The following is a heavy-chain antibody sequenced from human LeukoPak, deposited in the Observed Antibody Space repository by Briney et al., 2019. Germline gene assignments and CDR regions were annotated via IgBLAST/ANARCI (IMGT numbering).Heavy chain of an antibody. CDR2: ITRSGTDT. Sequence: GGSLRLSCAASGFTFSTYAMYWVRQAPGRGLEWVSGITRSGTDTYYADSVKGRFTTSRDNSKNTLYLQMNSLRAEDTAVYYCARDDGLLWFGELFDYFDYWGQGTLVTVSS. CDR3: ARDDGLLWFGELFDYFDY. D-gene: IGHD3-10*01. J-gene: IGHJ4*02. V-gene: IGHV3-23*01. CDR1: GFTFSTYA.